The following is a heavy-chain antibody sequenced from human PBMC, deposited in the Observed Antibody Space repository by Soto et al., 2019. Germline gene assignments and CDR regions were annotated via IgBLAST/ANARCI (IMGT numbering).Heavy chain of an antibody. CDR2: IYYSGST. D-gene: IGHD1-20*01. Sequence: PSETLSLTCTVSGGSITSSNYYWGWIRQPPGKGLEWIGSIYYSGSTNYNPSLKSRVTISVDTSKNQFSLKLSSVTAADTAVYYCAMYNWNDSDYWGQGTLVTVSS. V-gene: IGHV4-39*07. CDR3: AMYNWNDSDY. J-gene: IGHJ4*02. CDR1: GGSITSSNYY.